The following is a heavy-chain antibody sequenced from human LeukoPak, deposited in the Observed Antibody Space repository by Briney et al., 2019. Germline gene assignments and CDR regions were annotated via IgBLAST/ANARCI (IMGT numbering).Heavy chain of an antibody. CDR2: INTDGSST. V-gene: IGHV3-74*01. CDR1: GFTFSSYW. D-gene: IGHD6-6*01. J-gene: IGHJ3*02. CDR3: ARPVGSSYTSRDAFDI. Sequence: GGSLRLSCTASGFTFSSYWMHWVRQAPGKGLVWVSRINTDGSSTSYADSVKGRFTISRDNAKNTLYLQMNSLRAEDTAVYYCARPVGSSYTSRDAFDIWGQGTMVTVSS.